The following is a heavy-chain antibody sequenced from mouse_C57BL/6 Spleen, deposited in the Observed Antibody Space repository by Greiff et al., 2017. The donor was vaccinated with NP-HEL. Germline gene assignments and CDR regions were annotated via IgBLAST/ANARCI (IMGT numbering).Heavy chain of an antibody. J-gene: IGHJ4*01. D-gene: IGHD2-4*01. Sequence: VQLQQSGAELAKPGASVKLSCKASGYTFTSYWMHWVKQRPGQGLEWIGYINPSSGYTKYNQKFKDKATLTADKSSSTAYMQLSSLTSEDSAVYYCARSDYRGGYAMDYWGQGTSVTVSS. CDR1: GYTFTSYW. V-gene: IGHV1-7*01. CDR2: INPSSGYT. CDR3: ARSDYRGGYAMDY.